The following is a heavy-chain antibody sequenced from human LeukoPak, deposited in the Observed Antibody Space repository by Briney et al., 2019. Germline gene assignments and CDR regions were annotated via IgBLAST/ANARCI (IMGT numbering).Heavy chain of an antibody. J-gene: IGHJ6*03. CDR2: INHSGST. Sequence: SETLSLTCAVYGGSFSGYYWSWIRQPPGKGLEWIGEINHSGSTNYNPSLKSRVTISVDTSKNQFSLKLSSVTAADTAVYYCARGLKHGYSYDHRSRCYMDVWGKGTTVTVSS. CDR1: GGSFSGYY. D-gene: IGHD5-18*01. V-gene: IGHV4-34*01. CDR3: ARGLKHGYSYDHRSRCYMDV.